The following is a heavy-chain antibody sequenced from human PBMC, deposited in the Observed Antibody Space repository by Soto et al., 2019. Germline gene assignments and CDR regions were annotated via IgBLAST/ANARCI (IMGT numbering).Heavy chain of an antibody. Sequence: GPGVKKHGASVKVSCKASGYTFSRYGISWVRQAPGQGLEWMGWVSGYNGDTKYAQKVQGRVTMTIDTSTYTAYMELRSLTSDDTAKYYCAKNGQPPYYYYGMDVWGQGTTVTVSS. CDR3: AKNGQPPYYYYGMDV. CDR2: VSGYNGDT. CDR1: GYTFSRYG. V-gene: IGHV1-18*01. D-gene: IGHD2-8*01. J-gene: IGHJ6*02.